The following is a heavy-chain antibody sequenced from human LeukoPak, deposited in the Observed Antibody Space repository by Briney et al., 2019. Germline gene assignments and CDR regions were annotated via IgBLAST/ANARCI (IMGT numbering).Heavy chain of an antibody. Sequence: PRASVKVSCKASGYTFTAYYLHWVRQAPGQGLEWVGRINPNSGGTDYAQKFQGRVTMTRNTSISTAYMELSSLRSEDTAVYYCARGSSEEMTYCSSTSCYTGTDPYYYYGMDVWGQGTTVTVSS. J-gene: IGHJ6*02. CDR2: INPNSGGT. V-gene: IGHV1-2*02. CDR1: GYTFTAYY. CDR3: ARGSSEEMTYCSSTSCYTGTDPYYYYGMDV. D-gene: IGHD2-2*02.